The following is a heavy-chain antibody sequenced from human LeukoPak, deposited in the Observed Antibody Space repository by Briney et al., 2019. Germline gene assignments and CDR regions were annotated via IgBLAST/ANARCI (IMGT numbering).Heavy chain of an antibody. J-gene: IGHJ5*02. CDR3: ARGSSAGVLRFLEWLPQSTNWFDP. D-gene: IGHD3-3*01. CDR1: GYTFTSYD. CDR2: MNPNSGNT. Sequence: ASVKVSCKASGYTFTSYDINWVRQATGQGLAWMGWMNPNSGNTGYAQKFQGRVTMTRNTSISTAYMELSSLRSEDTAVYYCARGSSAGVLRFLEWLPQSTNWFDPWGQGTLVTVSS. V-gene: IGHV1-8*01.